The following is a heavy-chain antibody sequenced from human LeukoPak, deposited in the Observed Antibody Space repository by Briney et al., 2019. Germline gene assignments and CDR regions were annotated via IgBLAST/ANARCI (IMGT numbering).Heavy chain of an antibody. CDR1: GFTFSSYA. Sequence: GGSLRLSCAASGFTFSSYAMSWVRQAPGKGLEWVSVISGSGGSTSYADSVKGRFTISRDNSKKTLYLQMNSLRAEDTAVYYCAKGADWWLYYFDYWGQGTLVTVSS. CDR3: AKGADWWLYYFDY. J-gene: IGHJ4*02. V-gene: IGHV3-23*01. D-gene: IGHD2-8*02. CDR2: ISGSGGST.